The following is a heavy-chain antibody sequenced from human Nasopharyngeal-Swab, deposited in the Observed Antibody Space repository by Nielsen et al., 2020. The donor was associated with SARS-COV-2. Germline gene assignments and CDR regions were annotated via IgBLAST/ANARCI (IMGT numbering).Heavy chain of an antibody. CDR2: IYYSGST. D-gene: IGHD4-17*01. J-gene: IGHJ6*02. V-gene: IGHV4-59*13. Sequence: SETLSLTCTVSGGTISSYYWSWIRQPPGKGLEWIGYIYYSGSTNYNPSLESRVTISVDTSKNQFSLKLSSVTAADTAVYYCARDSVYYGDYQPYYGMDVWGQGTTVTVSS. CDR3: ARDSVYYGDYQPYYGMDV. CDR1: GGTISSYY.